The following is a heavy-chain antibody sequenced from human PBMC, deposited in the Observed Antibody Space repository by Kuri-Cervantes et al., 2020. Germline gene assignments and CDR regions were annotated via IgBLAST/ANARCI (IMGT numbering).Heavy chain of an antibody. V-gene: IGHV4-39*07. CDR3: ARVRPDSSSWYGDY. CDR1: GGSISNSSYY. Sequence: ESLKISCTVSGGSISNSSYYWGWIRQPPGKGLEWIGSIYYSGSTYYNPSLKSRVTISVDTSKNQFSLKLSSVTAADTAVYYRARVRPDSSSWYGDYWGQGTLVTVSS. CDR2: IYYSGST. J-gene: IGHJ4*02. D-gene: IGHD6-13*01.